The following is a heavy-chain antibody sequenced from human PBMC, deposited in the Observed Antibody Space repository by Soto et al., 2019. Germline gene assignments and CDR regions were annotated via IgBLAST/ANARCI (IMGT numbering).Heavy chain of an antibody. J-gene: IGHJ5*02. D-gene: IGHD3-10*01. V-gene: IGHV4-34*01. CDR3: ARAVLLWFGEFSHRWFDP. CDR2: INHSGST. Sequence: PSETLSLTCAVYGGSGGSFSGYYWSWIRQPPGKGLEWIGEINHSGSTNYNPSLKSRVTISVDKSKNQFSLKLSSVTAADTAVYYCARAVLLWFGEFSHRWFDPWGQGTLVTVSS. CDR1: GGSGGSFSGYY.